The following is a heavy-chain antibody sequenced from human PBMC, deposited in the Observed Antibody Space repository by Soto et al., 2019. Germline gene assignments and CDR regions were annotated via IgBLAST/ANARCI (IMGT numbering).Heavy chain of an antibody. CDR2: IYCSGST. CDR1: GGSISSGDSY. V-gene: IGHV4-30-4*01. Sequence: QVQLQESGPGLVKPSQTLSLTCTVSGGSISSGDSYWSWIRQPPGRGLEWIGYIYCSGSTYYTPSLKSRGTKAGDTAKNQGAQKRSSVTAAETAGYHCARAAKTYYHDSSGYYYTVEMWGQGTRVTVSS. J-gene: IGHJ3*01. CDR3: ARAAKTYYHDSSGYYYTVEM. D-gene: IGHD3-22*01.